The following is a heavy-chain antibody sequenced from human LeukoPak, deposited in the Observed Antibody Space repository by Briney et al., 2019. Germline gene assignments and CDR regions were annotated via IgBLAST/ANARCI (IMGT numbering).Heavy chain of an antibody. CDR1: GGSISSGGYY. J-gene: IGHJ4*02. CDR3: ARAEKDLDIYESYFDY. V-gene: IGHV4-31*03. D-gene: IGHD3-9*01. Sequence: SETLSLTCTVSGGSISSGGYYWSWIRQHPGKGLEWIGYIYYSRSTYYNPSLKSRVTISVDTSKNQFSLKLSSVTAANTAVYYCARAEKDLDIYESYFDYWGQGTLVTVSS. CDR2: IYYSRST.